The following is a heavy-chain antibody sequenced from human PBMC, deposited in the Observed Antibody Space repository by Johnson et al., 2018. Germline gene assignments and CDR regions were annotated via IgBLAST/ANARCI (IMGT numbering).Heavy chain of an antibody. CDR3: AKSSSWFYYYYGMDV. Sequence: VQLVESGGGLVKPGGSLRLCCAASGFTFSDYYMSWIRQAPGKGLEWVSAISGSGGSTYYADSVKGRFTSSRDNSQNTLYLQMNSLRAEDTAVYYCAKSSSWFYYYYGMDVWGQGTTVTVSS. J-gene: IGHJ6*02. CDR2: ISGSGGST. D-gene: IGHD6-13*01. CDR1: GFTFSDYY. V-gene: IGHV3-23*04.